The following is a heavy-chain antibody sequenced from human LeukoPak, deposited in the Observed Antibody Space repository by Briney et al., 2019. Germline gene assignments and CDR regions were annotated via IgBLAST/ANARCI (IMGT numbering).Heavy chain of an antibody. V-gene: IGHV1-2*02. CDR2: VKPNSSGT. CDR3: ARAGYYYSSGYYDPFDY. Sequence: ASVKVSCKASGYTLTGYYIHWVRQAPGQGLEWMGWVKPNSSGTNYAQNFQGRVTMTRDTSISTAYMELSRLTSDDTAVYYCARAGYYYSSGYYDPFDYWGQGILVTVSS. D-gene: IGHD3-22*01. CDR1: GYTLTGYY. J-gene: IGHJ4*02.